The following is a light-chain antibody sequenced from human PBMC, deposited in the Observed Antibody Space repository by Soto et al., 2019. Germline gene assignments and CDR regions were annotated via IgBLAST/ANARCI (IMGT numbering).Light chain of an antibody. CDR2: DAS. Sequence: EVILTQSPATLSLTPGDRATLSCRASQSVSSNLAWYQQKPGQAPRLLIYDASSMAAGIPARFSGSGSGTDFTLTISSLEPEDFAVYDCQQRGNWPPLTFGGGTKVEIK. CDR1: QSVSSN. J-gene: IGKJ4*01. V-gene: IGKV3-11*01. CDR3: QQRGNWPPLT.